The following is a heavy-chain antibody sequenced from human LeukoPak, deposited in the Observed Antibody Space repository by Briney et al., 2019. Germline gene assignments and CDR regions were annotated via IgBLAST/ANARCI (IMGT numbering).Heavy chain of an antibody. D-gene: IGHD2-2*01. Sequence: SETLSLTCTVSGGSISSSSYYWGWIRQPPGKGLEWIGSIYYSGSTYYNPSLKSRVTISVDTSKNQFSLKLSSVTAADTDVYYCARRAIPAYERYNWFDPWGQGTLVTVSS. CDR1: GGSISSSSYY. J-gene: IGHJ5*02. CDR3: ARRAIPAYERYNWFDP. V-gene: IGHV4-39*01. CDR2: IYYSGST.